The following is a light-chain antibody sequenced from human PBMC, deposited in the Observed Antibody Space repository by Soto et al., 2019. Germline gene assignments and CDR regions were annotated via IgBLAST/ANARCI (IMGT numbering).Light chain of an antibody. V-gene: IGLV2-14*01. CDR2: GVS. CDR1: SSDIGGYNY. CDR3: CSYVGATTYV. Sequence: QSALTQPASVSGSPGQSITISCIGTSSDIGGYNYVSWYQQHPGKAPKLIIYGVSKRPSGVSDRFSGSKSGNTASLTISGLQAEDEADYYCCSYVGATTYVFGTGTKLTVL. J-gene: IGLJ1*01.